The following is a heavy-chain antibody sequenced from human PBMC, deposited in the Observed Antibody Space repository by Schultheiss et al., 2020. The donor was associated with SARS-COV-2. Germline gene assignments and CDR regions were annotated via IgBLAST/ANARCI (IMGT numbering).Heavy chain of an antibody. Sequence: SETLSLTCTVSGGSISSGDYYWSWIRQPPGKGLEWIGYIYYSGSTNYNPSLKSRVTISVDTSKNQFSLKLSSVTAADTAVYYCARERIGSGSYYMVYYYGMDVWGQGTTVTVSS. CDR2: IYYSGST. V-gene: IGHV4-61*08. D-gene: IGHD3-10*01. CDR1: GGSISSGDYY. CDR3: ARERIGSGSYYMVYYYGMDV. J-gene: IGHJ6*02.